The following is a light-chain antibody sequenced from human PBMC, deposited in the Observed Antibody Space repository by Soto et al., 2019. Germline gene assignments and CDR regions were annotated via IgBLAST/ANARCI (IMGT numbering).Light chain of an antibody. Sequence: DIQMTQSPSTLSASVGERVIITCGASQTISSWLAWYQQKPGKAPRLLIYKASSIETGVPARFSGSGSGTEYSPPIISLQADDFATFYCQHYNNYLLTFGGGTKVDIK. CDR1: QTISSW. CDR3: QHYNNYLLT. V-gene: IGKV1-5*03. J-gene: IGKJ4*01. CDR2: KAS.